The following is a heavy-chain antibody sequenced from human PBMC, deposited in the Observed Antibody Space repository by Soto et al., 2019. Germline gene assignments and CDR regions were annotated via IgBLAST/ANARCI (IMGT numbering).Heavy chain of an antibody. Sequence: EVQLVESGGGLVQPGGSLRLSCAASGFTFSSYSMNWVRQAPGKGLERVTYISSSSSTIYYADSVKGRFTISRDNAKNSLYLQMNSLRDEDTAVDYCARENYGDYLNWFDPWGQGTLVTVSS. D-gene: IGHD4-17*01. CDR1: GFTFSSYS. CDR2: ISSSSSTI. CDR3: ARENYGDYLNWFDP. J-gene: IGHJ5*02. V-gene: IGHV3-48*02.